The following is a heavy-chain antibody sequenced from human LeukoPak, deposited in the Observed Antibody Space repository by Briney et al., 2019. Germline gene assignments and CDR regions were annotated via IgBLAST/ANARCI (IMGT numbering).Heavy chain of an antibody. V-gene: IGHV4-34*01. D-gene: IGHD2-15*01. CDR2: INHSGST. CDR1: GGSISSYY. Sequence: SETLSLTCTVSGGSISSYYWSWIRQPPGKGLEWIGEINHSGSTNYNPSLKSRVTISVDTSKNQFSLKLSSVTAADTAVYYCARGRFMFGYCSGGSCYGRWFDPWGQGTLVTVSS. J-gene: IGHJ5*02. CDR3: ARGRFMFGYCSGGSCYGRWFDP.